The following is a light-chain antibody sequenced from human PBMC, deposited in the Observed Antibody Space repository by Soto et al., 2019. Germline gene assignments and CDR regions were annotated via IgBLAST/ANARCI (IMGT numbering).Light chain of an antibody. CDR1: QGLLHSDGKTY. CDR3: MQSMQLPIT. V-gene: IGKV2D-29*02. CDR2: EVN. J-gene: IGKJ5*01. Sequence: DIVVTQTPPPLSLPPGQPAPLPRQSSQGLLHSDGKTYLYWYLQKPGQSPQLLIYEVNIRFSGVPDRFSGGGSGTDFTLKISRVQAEDVRLYYCMQSMQLPITFGQGTRLEIK.